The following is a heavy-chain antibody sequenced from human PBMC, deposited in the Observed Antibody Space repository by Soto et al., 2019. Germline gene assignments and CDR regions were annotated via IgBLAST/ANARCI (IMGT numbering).Heavy chain of an antibody. Sequence: PSETLSLTCSVSGAALNSGNYYWSWIRQVPGKGLEWIGHIYVTGAVDYNPSLRDRITISQDTSERQFSLNLRLVTAADTAAYYCARLRIATNNYKWFDPWGQGTPVTVSS. CDR3: ARLRIATNNYKWFDP. V-gene: IGHV4-31*03. CDR1: GAALNSGNYY. CDR2: IYVTGAV. J-gene: IGHJ5*02. D-gene: IGHD2-21*01.